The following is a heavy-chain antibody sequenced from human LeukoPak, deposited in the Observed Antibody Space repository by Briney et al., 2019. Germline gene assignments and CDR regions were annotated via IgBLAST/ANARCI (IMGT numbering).Heavy chain of an antibody. Sequence: GASVKVSCKASGYTFTSYGISWVRQAPGQGLEWMGWINPNSGGTNYAQKFQGWVTMTRDTSISTAYMELSRLRSDDTAVYYCARALGGGYSYGVFDYWGQGTLVTVSS. CDR1: GYTFTSYG. CDR2: INPNSGGT. D-gene: IGHD5-18*01. J-gene: IGHJ4*02. V-gene: IGHV1-2*04. CDR3: ARALGGGYSYGVFDY.